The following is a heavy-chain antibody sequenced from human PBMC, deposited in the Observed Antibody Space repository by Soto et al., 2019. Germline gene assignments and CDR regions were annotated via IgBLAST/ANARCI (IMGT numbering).Heavy chain of an antibody. CDR2: IIPIFGTA. CDR3: ARGAFGPNWFDP. Sequence: SVKVSCKASGGTFSSYAISWVRQAPGQGLEWMGGIIPIFGTANYAQKFQGRVTITADKSTSTAYMELSSLRSEDTAVYYCARGAFGPNWFDPWGQGTLVTVSS. D-gene: IGHD3-16*01. CDR1: GGTFSSYA. J-gene: IGHJ5*02. V-gene: IGHV1-69*06.